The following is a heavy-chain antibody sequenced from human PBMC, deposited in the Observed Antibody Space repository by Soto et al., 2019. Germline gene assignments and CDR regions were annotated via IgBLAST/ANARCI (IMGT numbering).Heavy chain of an antibody. D-gene: IGHD3-10*01. CDR2: IYPGDSDT. V-gene: IGHV5-51*01. CDR1: GYSFTSYW. J-gene: IGHJ6*02. CDR3: ARLPQVPTMVRGVPGGMGV. Sequence: GESLKISCKGSGYSFTSYWIGWVRQMPGKGLEWMGIIYPGDSDTRYSPSFQGQVTISVDKSISTAYLQWSSLKASDTAMYYCARLPQVPTMVRGVPGGMGVWGQGTTVTVSS.